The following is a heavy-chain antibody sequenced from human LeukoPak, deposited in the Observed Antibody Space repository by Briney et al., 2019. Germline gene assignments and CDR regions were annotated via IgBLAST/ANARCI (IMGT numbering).Heavy chain of an antibody. CDR2: INSDGSST. D-gene: IGHD4-17*01. CDR3: ATYGASVESFDI. J-gene: IGHJ3*02. V-gene: IGHV3-74*01. CDR1: GFTFSSYW. Sequence: GGSLRLSCAAAGFTFSSYWMHWVRHAAGKGLVWVSRINSDGSSTSYADSVKGRFTISRGNAKTSLFLQMNNLSVEDTAVYYCATYGASVESFDIWGHGTLVTVSS.